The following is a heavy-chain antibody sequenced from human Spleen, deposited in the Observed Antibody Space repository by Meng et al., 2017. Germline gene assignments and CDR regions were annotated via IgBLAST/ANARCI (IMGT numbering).Heavy chain of an antibody. D-gene: IGHD6-13*01. CDR1: GYNFPDYW. CDR2: IDPKSGDT. Sequence: QVPLVQLGAEVKKPGASVKVSCKPSGYNFPDYWLHWVRRAPGQGLEWMGRIDPKSGDTHYAQRFQGRVTMTRDTSISTAYVELSGLTSDDTAVYYCARDEDISAAGYLFGDYWGHGTLVTVSS. V-gene: IGHV1-2*06. CDR3: ARDEDISAAGYLFGDY. J-gene: IGHJ4*01.